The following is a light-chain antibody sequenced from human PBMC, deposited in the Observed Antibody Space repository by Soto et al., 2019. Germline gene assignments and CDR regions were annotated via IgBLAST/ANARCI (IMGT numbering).Light chain of an antibody. V-gene: IGKV3-20*01. CDR1: QSISSSY. CDR2: GTS. CDR3: QQYYSSPPRYT. J-gene: IGKJ2*01. Sequence: EIVLTQSPGTLSLSPGERATLSCRTSQSISSSYLAWYQQKPGQAPRLILYGTSTRATGIPDRFSGSGSGTDFTLTISTLEPEDSAVYHCQQYYSSPPRYTFGQGTNLEIK.